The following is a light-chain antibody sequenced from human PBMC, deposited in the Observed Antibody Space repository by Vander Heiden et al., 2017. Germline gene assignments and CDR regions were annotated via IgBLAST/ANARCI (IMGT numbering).Light chain of an antibody. CDR2: GAS. CDR1: QSLNNY. V-gene: IGKV1-39*01. Sequence: DIQMTQSPSSLSASVGDRVTITCRASQSLNNYLVWYQQKPGKAPNLLIYGASSLQSGVPSRFSGSGSGTDFTLTISSLQPEDFATYYCQQSDSTPYTFGQGTKLEIK. J-gene: IGKJ2*01. CDR3: QQSDSTPYT.